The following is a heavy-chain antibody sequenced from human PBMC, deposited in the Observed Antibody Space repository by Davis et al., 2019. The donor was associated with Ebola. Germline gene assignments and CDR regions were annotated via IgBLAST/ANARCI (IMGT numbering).Heavy chain of an antibody. D-gene: IGHD5-18*01. V-gene: IGHV3-66*01. CDR1: GFTFSSYW. J-gene: IGHJ4*02. CDR2: IYSGGST. CDR3: ARDPGYSYGRDY. Sequence: PGGSLRLSCAASGFTFSSYWMSWVRQAPGKGLEWVSVIYSGGSTYYADSVKGRFTISRDNAKNSLYLQMNSLRAEDTAVYYCARDPGYSYGRDYWGQGTLVTVSS.